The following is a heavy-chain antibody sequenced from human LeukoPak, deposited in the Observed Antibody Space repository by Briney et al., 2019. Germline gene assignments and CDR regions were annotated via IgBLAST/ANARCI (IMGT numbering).Heavy chain of an antibody. J-gene: IGHJ3*01. CDR3: ATYPDPNWGSRPQPS. Sequence: ASVKVSCKVSGYTLTELSMHWVRQAPGKGLERMGGFDPEDGETIYAQKFQGRVTMTEDTSTDTAYMELSSLRSEDTAVYYCATYPDPNWGSRPQPSWGQGTMVTVSS. V-gene: IGHV1-24*01. CDR1: GYTLTELS. D-gene: IGHD7-27*01. CDR2: FDPEDGET.